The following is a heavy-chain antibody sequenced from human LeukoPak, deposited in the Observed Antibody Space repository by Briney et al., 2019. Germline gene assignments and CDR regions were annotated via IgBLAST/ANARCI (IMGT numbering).Heavy chain of an antibody. CDR1: GVSVGSGDYF. CDR3: ARGDSNFPFDY. D-gene: IGHD4-11*01. Sequence: PSETLSLTCTVSGVSVGSGDYFWSWIRQPPGKGPEWIGYIYFSGSTDSNPSLESRVTVSIDTSKNQFSLKLRSVTAADTAVYYCARGDSNFPFDYWGQGTLVTVSS. V-gene: IGHV4-30-4*08. CDR2: IYFSGST. J-gene: IGHJ4*02.